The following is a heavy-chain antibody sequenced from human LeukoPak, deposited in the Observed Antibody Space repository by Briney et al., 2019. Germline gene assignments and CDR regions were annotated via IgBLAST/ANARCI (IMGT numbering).Heavy chain of an antibody. CDR2: ISSSSSYI. D-gene: IGHD3-16*02. J-gene: IGHJ4*02. V-gene: IGHV3-21*01. CDR3: ARSSGTTSPMITFGGVIVHYYFDY. CDR1: GFTFSSYS. Sequence: GVSLRLSCAASGFTFSSYSMNWVRQAPGKGLEWVSSISSSSSYIYYADSVKGRFTISRDNAKNSLYLQMNSLRAEDTAVYYCARSSGTTSPMITFGGVIVHYYFDYWGQGTLVTVSS.